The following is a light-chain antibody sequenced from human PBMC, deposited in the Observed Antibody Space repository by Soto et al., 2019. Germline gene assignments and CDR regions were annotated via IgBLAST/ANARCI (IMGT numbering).Light chain of an antibody. J-gene: IGKJ2*01. CDR1: QSVTYH. CDR3: QHSYSPPWYT. CDR2: GAS. V-gene: IGKV1-39*01. Sequence: DIQMTQFPSSLSASVGDRVTITCRASQSVTYHLNWYQHKPGKAPKVLIYGASSPESGVPSRFSASGSGTEFTLTITDLHPDDFATDYCQHSYSPPWYTFGQGTKLDIK.